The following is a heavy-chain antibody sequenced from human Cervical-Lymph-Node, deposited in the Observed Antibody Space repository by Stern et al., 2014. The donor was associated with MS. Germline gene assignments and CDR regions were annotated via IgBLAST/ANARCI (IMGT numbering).Heavy chain of an antibody. CDR3: ATGGRVGAPTYYGMDV. J-gene: IGHJ6*02. V-gene: IGHV1-24*01. CDR2: FDPEDGET. CDR1: AYTLTELS. D-gene: IGHD1-26*01. Sequence: VQLVESGAEVKKPGASVKVSCKVSAYTLTELSMHWGRQAPGKGLEWMGGFDPEDGETIYAQMFQGRVTMTEDTSTDTAYMELSSLRSEDTAVYYCATGGRVGAPTYYGMDVWGQGTAVTVSS.